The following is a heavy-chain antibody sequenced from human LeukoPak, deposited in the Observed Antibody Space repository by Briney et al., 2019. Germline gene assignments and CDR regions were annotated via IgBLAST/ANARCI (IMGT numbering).Heavy chain of an antibody. CDR1: GYTFTDYY. CDR2: INPNTGAT. CDR3: ARAAFYYDSSGHSPDFDY. V-gene: IGHV1-2*02. D-gene: IGHD3-22*01. J-gene: IGHJ4*02. Sequence: ASVKLSCKASGYTFTDYYLHWVRQAPGQGLEWMGWINPNTGATDYAQNFQGRVAMTRDTSISTAYMDLSRLRSDDTAVYYCARAAFYYDSSGHSPDFDYWGRGTLAPVSS.